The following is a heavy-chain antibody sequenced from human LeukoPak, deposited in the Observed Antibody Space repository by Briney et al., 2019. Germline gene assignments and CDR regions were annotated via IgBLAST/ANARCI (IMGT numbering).Heavy chain of an antibody. CDR3: ARWYPMVRGNFCDY. D-gene: IGHD3-10*01. V-gene: IGHV4-38-2*01. J-gene: IGHJ4*02. CDR1: GYSISSGFY. Sequence: PSETLSLTCAVSGYSISSGFYWGWIRQPPGKGLEWIGSIYHSGSTYYNPSLKSRVTISVDTSKNQFSLKLSSVTAADTAVYYCARWYPMVRGNFCDYWGQGTLVTVSS. CDR2: IYHSGST.